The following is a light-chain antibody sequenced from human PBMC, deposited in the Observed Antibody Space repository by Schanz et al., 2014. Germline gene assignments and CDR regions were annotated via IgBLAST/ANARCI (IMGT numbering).Light chain of an antibody. Sequence: QSALTQPASVSGSPGQSITISCTGTSSDIGNYDYVSWYRQHPGKAPKLIIYDVGDRPSGVSNRFSGSKSGNTASLTISGLQAEGEADYYCTSYISRSFLWVFGGGTKLTVL. CDR2: DVG. CDR3: TSYISRSFLWV. CDR1: SSDIGNYDY. V-gene: IGLV2-14*03. J-gene: IGLJ3*02.